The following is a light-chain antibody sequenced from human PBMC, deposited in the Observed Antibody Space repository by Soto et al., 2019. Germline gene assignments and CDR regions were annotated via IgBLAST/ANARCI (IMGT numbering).Light chain of an antibody. CDR2: DAS. CDR1: LSLSSY. J-gene: IGKJ5*01. V-gene: IGKV3-11*01. Sequence: EIVLTQSPATLSLSPGERATLSCRASLSLSSYLAWYQQKPGQAPRLLIYDASNRATGIPARFSGSGSGTDFTLTISSLEPEDFAVYYCQQRSNWAITFGQGTRLEIK. CDR3: QQRSNWAIT.